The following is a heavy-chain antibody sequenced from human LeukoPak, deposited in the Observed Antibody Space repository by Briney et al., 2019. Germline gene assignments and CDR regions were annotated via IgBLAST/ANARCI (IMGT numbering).Heavy chain of an antibody. CDR1: GGSISSYY. V-gene: IGHV4-59*01. D-gene: IGHD3-10*01. CDR2: IYYSGST. J-gene: IGHJ3*02. Sequence: PSETLSLTCTVSGGSISSYYWSWIRQPPGKGLEWIGYIYYSGSTNYNPSLKSRVTISVDTSKNQFSLKLSSVTAADTAVYYCAGKIWFGELFGSLGAFDIWGQGTMVTVSS. CDR3: AGKIWFGELFGSLGAFDI.